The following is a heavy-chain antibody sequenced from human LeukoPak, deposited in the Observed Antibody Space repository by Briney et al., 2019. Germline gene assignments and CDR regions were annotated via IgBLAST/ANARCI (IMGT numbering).Heavy chain of an antibody. Sequence: SGPTLVNPTQTLTLTCTFSGFSLSTSGVGVGWIRQPPGKALEWLALIYWDDDKRYSPSLKSRLTITNDTSKNQVVLTMTNMDPVDTATYYCAHSRPRLRYFVGWSLGIFDYWGQGTLVTVSS. CDR1: GFSLSTSGVG. V-gene: IGHV2-5*02. D-gene: IGHD3-9*01. CDR3: AHSRPRLRYFVGWSLGIFDY. CDR2: IYWDDDK. J-gene: IGHJ4*02.